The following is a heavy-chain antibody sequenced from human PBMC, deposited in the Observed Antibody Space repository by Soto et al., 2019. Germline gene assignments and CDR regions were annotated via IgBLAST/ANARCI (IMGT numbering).Heavy chain of an antibody. D-gene: IGHD5-18*01. CDR3: ARDRVGYSHVTGHYYYYYGMDV. J-gene: IGHJ6*02. CDR2: ISSSGSTI. CDR1: GFTFSDYY. Sequence: PGGSLRLSCAASGFTFSDYYMSWIRQAPGKGLEWVSYISSSGSTIYYADSVKGRFTISRDNAKNSLYLQMNSLRAEDTAVYYCARDRVGYSHVTGHYYYYYGMDVWGQGTRVTVSS. V-gene: IGHV3-11*01.